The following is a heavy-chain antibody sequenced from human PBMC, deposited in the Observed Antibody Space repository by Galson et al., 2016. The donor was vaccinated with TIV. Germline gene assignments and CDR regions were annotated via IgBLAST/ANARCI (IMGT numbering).Heavy chain of an antibody. V-gene: IGHV3-66*02. D-gene: IGHD2-15*01. CDR2: ISDGGNT. J-gene: IGHJ6*02. CDR3: ARDRVVDSTYYYYYYGMDV. Sequence: SLRLSCAASGLSVSINYMTWVRQAPGKGLEWVSLISDGGNTYYPDSVKGRFTLSRDNSKTTLYLQMNSLRVEDTAVYYCARDRVVDSTYYYYYYGMDVWGQGTAVTVSS. CDR1: GLSVSINY.